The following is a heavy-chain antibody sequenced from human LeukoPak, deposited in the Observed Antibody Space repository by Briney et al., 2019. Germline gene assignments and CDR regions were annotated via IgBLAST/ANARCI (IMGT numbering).Heavy chain of an antibody. Sequence: ASVKVFCKASGYTFTSYGIDWVRQAPGQGLEWMGWISAYNGNTNYAQKLQGRVTMTTDTSTSTAYMELRSLRSDDTAVYYCARDTYYYGSGSYYNPPIDYWGQGTLVTVSS. CDR3: ARDTYYYGSGSYYNPPIDY. V-gene: IGHV1-18*01. D-gene: IGHD3-10*01. CDR2: ISAYNGNT. CDR1: GYTFTSYG. J-gene: IGHJ4*02.